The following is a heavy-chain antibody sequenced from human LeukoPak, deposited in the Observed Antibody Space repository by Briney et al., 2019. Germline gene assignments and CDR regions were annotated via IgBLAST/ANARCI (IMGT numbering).Heavy chain of an antibody. J-gene: IGHJ4*02. V-gene: IGHV1-2*02. CDR2: INPNSGGT. CDR1: GYTFTGYY. CDR3: ARALGIVVVQLSDY. Sequence: ASVKVSCKASGYTFTGYYMHWVRQAPGQGLEWMGWINPNSGGTNYAQKFQGRVTMTRDTSISTAYMELSRLRSDDTAVYYCARALGIVVVQLSDYWGQGTLVTVSS. D-gene: IGHD3-22*01.